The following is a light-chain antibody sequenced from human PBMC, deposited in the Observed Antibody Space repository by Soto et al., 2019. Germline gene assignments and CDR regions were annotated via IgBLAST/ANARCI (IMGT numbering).Light chain of an antibody. J-gene: IGKJ1*01. CDR1: QSISSR. Sequence: DIQMTQYPSTLSASVGDRVTITCRASQSISSRLAWYQQKLGKAPKVLIYDASSLESGVPSRFSGSGSGTEFTLTISSLQPDDFATYYCQHYSSVWAFGQGTKVDIK. CDR2: DAS. CDR3: QHYSSVWA. V-gene: IGKV1-5*01.